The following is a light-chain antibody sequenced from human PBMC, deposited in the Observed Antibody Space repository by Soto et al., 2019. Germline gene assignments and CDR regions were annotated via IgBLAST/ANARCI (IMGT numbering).Light chain of an antibody. J-gene: IGLJ2*01. V-gene: IGLV1-44*01. CDR3: AAWDDSLNGVV. CDR1: SSNIGSHT. CDR2: SNN. Sequence: QPVLTQPPSASGTPGQRGTISCSGSSSNIGSHTVNWYQQLPGTAPKLLIYSNNQRPSGVPDRFSGSKSGTSASLAISGLQSEDEADYYCAAWDDSLNGVVFGGGTQLTV.